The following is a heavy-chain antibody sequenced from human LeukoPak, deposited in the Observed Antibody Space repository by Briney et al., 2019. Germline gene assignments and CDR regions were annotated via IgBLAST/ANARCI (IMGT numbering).Heavy chain of an antibody. CDR1: GYTFTGYY. CDR2: INPNSGGT. Sequence: GASVKVSCKASGYTFTGYYMHWVRQAPGQGLEWMGWINPNSGGTNYAQKFQGRVTMTRDTSISTAYMELSRLRSDDTAVYYCARERDLIEMATITGLPDYWGQGTLVTVSS. CDR3: ARERDLIEMATITGLPDY. D-gene: IGHD5-24*01. J-gene: IGHJ4*02. V-gene: IGHV1-2*02.